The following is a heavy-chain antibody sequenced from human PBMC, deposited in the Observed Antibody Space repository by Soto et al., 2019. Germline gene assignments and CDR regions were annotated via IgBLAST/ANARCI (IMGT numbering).Heavy chain of an antibody. V-gene: IGHV1-3*01. CDR2: INPGNGKV. CDR3: AREAGRFSGYDDAFDI. J-gene: IGHJ3*02. CDR1: RYTFTSHG. Sequence: QVQLVQSGTEVKRPGASVQVSCRASRYTFTSHGLHWVRQAPGQRLEWMGWINPGNGKVKYSQKFKGRFIIIRDTSASTASMELISLTYEDTAVYFCAREAGRFSGYDDAFDIWGQGTMVTVSS. D-gene: IGHD5-12*01.